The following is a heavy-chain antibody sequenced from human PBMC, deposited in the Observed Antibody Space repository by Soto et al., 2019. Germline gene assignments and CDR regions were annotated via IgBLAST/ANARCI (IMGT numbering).Heavy chain of an antibody. D-gene: IGHD2-2*01. CDR1: GFTFSSYG. Sequence: QVQLVESGGGVVQPGRSLRLSCAASGFTFSSYGMHWVRQAPGKGLEWVAVISYDGSNKFYAGSVKGRFTISRDNSKNTPYLQMNILRAEDTAVYYCARPASGGMDVWGQGTTVTVSS. V-gene: IGHV3-30*03. J-gene: IGHJ6*02. CDR3: ARPASGGMDV. CDR2: ISYDGSNK.